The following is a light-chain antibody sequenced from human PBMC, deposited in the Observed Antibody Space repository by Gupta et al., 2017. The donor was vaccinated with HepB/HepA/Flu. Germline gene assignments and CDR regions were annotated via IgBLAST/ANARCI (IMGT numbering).Light chain of an antibody. V-gene: IGKV3-15*01. CDR2: GAS. CDR3: HQDNNWPRT. Sequence: EIVITQSPASLSVSPGERATLSCRASQSISSNLAWYQQKPGQAPRLLIYGASTRATGVPARFSGSGSGTEFILTISSLQAEDVAVYYCHQDNNWPRTFGQGTTVEIK. J-gene: IGKJ1*01. CDR1: QSISSN.